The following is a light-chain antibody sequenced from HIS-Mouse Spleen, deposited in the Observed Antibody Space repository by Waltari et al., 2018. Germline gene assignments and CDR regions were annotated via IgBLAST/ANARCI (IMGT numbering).Light chain of an antibody. CDR1: SSDVGGYNY. J-gene: IGLJ3*02. V-gene: IGLV2-11*01. CDR2: DVS. CDR3: CSYAGSYTWV. Sequence: QSALTQPRSVSGSPGQSVTISCTGTSSDVGGYNYVSWYQQPPGKAPKLMIYDVSKRPSVVPERFSGSKSGNTASLTISGLQAEDEADYYCCSYAGSYTWVFGGGTKLTVL.